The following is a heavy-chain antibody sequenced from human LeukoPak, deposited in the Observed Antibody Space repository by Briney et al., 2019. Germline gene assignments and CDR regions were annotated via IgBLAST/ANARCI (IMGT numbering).Heavy chain of an antibody. J-gene: IGHJ4*02. V-gene: IGHV1-2*02. D-gene: IGHD5-18*01. CDR2: INPNSGGT. CDR3: ARDFRRRYSYGALVQGPKYYFDY. CDR1: GYTFTGYY. Sequence: ASVKVSCKASGYTFTGYYMHWVRQAPGQGLEWMGWINPNSGGTNYAQKFQGRVTMTRGTSISTAYMELSRLRSDDTAVYYCARDFRRRYSYGALVQGPKYYFDYWGQGTLVTVSS.